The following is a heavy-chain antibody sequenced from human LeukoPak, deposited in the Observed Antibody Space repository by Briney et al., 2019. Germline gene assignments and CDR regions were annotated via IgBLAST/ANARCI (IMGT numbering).Heavy chain of an antibody. Sequence: SGGSLRLSCATSGLTFSNAWMSWVRQAPGKGLEWVSSLSTSSTYISYASSVKGRFTISRDNANNSLYLQMNSLRAEDTAVYYCARGRGSLPFDYWGQGTLVTVSS. V-gene: IGHV3-21*03. CDR1: GLTFSNAW. CDR3: ARGRGSLPFDY. J-gene: IGHJ4*02. CDR2: LSTSSTYI. D-gene: IGHD1-26*01.